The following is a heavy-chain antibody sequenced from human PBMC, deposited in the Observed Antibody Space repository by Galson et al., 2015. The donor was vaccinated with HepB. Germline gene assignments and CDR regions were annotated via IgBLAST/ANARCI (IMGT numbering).Heavy chain of an antibody. D-gene: IGHD3-16*01. J-gene: IGHJ3*02. Sequence: SVKVSCKASGYIFSDYYIYWVRQAPGQGLEWMGWINPNSGGTNYPQKFQGRVTLTRDTSSSTAYMELSSLRSDDTAVYYCARRGGGIDALDIWGQGTVVTVSS. CDR1: GYIFSDYY. CDR3: ARRGGGIDALDI. V-gene: IGHV1-2*02. CDR2: INPNSGGT.